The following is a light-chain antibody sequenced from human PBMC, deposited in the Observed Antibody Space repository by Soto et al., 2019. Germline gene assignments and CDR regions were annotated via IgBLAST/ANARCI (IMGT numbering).Light chain of an antibody. CDR2: AAS. CDR1: QGIRND. J-gene: IGKJ4*02. V-gene: IGKV1-6*01. Sequence: AIQMTQSPSSLSASVGDRVTITFRASQGIRNDLGWYQQKPGKAPKLLIYAASSLQSGGPSRFSGSGSGTDFTLTISSLQPEDFATYYCPQDYKYPPTLGGATKVDIK. CDR3: PQDYKYPPT.